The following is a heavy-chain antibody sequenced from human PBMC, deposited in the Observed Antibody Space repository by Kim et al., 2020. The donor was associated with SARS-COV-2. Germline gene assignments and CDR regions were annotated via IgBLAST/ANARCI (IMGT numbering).Heavy chain of an antibody. CDR2: T. Sequence: TNYNPSLKSRVTIAVDKSKNQFYLKLSSVTAADTAVYYCARGTTSAMCDPWGQGTLVTVSS. D-gene: IGHD5-18*01. CDR3: ARGTTSAMCDP. V-gene: IGHV4-4*02. J-gene: IGHJ5*02.